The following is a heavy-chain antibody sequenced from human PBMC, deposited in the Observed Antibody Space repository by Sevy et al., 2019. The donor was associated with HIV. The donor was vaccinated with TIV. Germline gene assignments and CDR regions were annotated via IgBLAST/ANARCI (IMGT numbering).Heavy chain of an antibody. J-gene: IGHJ4*02. CDR3: ARESIGAVGDFDY. D-gene: IGHD6-13*01. CDR1: GGSISNYF. CDR2: IGYSGST. Sequence: GSLRLSCTVSGGSISNYFWSWIRQPPGKGLEWIGYIGYSGSTNYNPSLKSRVTILVDTPKNQFSLKLRSVTAADTAVSYCARESIGAVGDFDYWCQGTLVTVSS. V-gene: IGHV4-59*01.